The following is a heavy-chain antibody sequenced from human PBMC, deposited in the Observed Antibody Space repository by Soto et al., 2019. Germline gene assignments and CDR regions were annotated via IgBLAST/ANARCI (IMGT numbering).Heavy chain of an antibody. J-gene: IGHJ4*02. D-gene: IGHD3-22*01. CDR2: IRNNGVST. Sequence: PWCSLGLCCSASGFTLSTYSMHWFRQAPGKGLEFVSVIRNNGVSTYYADSVKGRFTISRDNSNNTLSLQMRSLRPEDTAVYYYDSSDPDYLDYWGQGTPVTVSS. CDR1: GFTLSTYS. V-gene: IGHV3-64D*06. CDR3: DSSDPDYLDY.